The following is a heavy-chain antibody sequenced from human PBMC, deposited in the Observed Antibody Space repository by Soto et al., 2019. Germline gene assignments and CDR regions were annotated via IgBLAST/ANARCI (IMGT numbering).Heavy chain of an antibody. D-gene: IGHD4-17*01. J-gene: IGHJ6*02. V-gene: IGHV5-10-1*01. CDR2: IDPSDSYT. CDR1: VYSFTSYW. CDR3: ARQPHGDYYYYGMDV. Sequence: GEPLKSSGKGSVYSFTSYWISWVRQMRGKGLEWMGRIDPSDSYTNYSPSFQGHVTISADKSISTAYLQWSSLKASDTAMYYCARQPHGDYYYYGMDVWGQGTTVTVSS.